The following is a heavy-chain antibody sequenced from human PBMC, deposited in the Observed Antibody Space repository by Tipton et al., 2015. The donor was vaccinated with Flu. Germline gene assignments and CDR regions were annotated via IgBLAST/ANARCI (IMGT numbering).Heavy chain of an antibody. V-gene: IGHV4-38-2*01. Sequence: TLSLTCDVSGYSIRSDYYWGWIRQPPGKGLEWIGNVFHSGSKYYNPSLRSRVTIAVDRPKNQFSLRLTSVTAADTAVYYCARRGTGTGLADWGQGTLVTVSS. CDR3: ARRGTGTGLAD. J-gene: IGHJ4*02. D-gene: IGHD3/OR15-3a*01. CDR2: VFHSGSK. CDR1: GYSIRSDYY.